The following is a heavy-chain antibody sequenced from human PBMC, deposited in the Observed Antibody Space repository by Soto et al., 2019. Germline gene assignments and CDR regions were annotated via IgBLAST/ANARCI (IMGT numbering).Heavy chain of an antibody. CDR3: AKDESDYGDFRALDI. D-gene: IGHD4-17*01. V-gene: IGHV3-53*01. J-gene: IGHJ3*02. CDR1: GFTVSSNS. CDR2: IYSGVRA. Sequence: EVQLVESGGGLIQPGGSLRLSCAASGFTVSSNSMTWVRQAPGKGLEWVSVIYSGVRADYADSVKGRFTISRDYSKNTLYLQMNSLRDEDTALYYCAKDESDYGDFRALDIWGQGTMVTVSS.